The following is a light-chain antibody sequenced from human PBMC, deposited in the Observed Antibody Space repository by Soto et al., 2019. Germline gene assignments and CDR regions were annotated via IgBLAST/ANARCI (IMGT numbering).Light chain of an antibody. V-gene: IGLV8-61*01. CDR3: VLYMGSGIRV. J-gene: IGLJ3*02. Sequence: QTVVTQEPSFSVSPGGTVTLTCGLSSGSVSTIYYPSWYQQTPGQAPRTLIDSTNTRSSGVPDRFSGSILGNKAALTITGAQADDESDYYCVLYMGSGIRVFGGGTKLTVL. CDR1: SGSVSTIYY. CDR2: STN.